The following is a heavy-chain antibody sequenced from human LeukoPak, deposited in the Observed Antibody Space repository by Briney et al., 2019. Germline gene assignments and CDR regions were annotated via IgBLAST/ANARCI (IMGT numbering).Heavy chain of an antibody. CDR1: GFAFSSYT. CDR3: ARGPGYPNAFDI. V-gene: IGHV3-48*01. Sequence: PGGSLRLSCAASGFAFSSYTMNWVRQAPGKGLEWVSYITSSSSTIYYADSVKGRLTISRDNAKNSLYLQMNSLRAEDTAVYYCARGPGYPNAFDIWGQGTMVTVSS. J-gene: IGHJ3*02. CDR2: ITSSSSTI. D-gene: IGHD5-18*01.